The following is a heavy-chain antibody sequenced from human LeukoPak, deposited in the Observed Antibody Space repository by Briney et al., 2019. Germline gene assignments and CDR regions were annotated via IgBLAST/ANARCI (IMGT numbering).Heavy chain of an antibody. J-gene: IGHJ3*02. Sequence: SETLSLTCAVYGGSFSGYYWSWIRQPPGKGLEWIGEINHSGSTNYNPSLKSRVTISVDTSKNQFSLKLSSVTAADTAVYYCARDPNDSSGYGAFDIWGQGTMVTVSS. CDR2: INHSGST. CDR1: GGSFSGYY. CDR3: ARDPNDSSGYGAFDI. V-gene: IGHV4-34*01. D-gene: IGHD3-22*01.